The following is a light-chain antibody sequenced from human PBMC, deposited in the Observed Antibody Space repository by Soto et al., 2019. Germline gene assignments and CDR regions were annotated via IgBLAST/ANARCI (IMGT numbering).Light chain of an antibody. J-gene: IGLJ1*01. CDR1: SSDVGAYNY. V-gene: IGLV2-8*01. Sequence: QSDLTQPPSASGSPGQSVTISCTGTSSDVGAYNYVSWYQQHPGKAPKLMIYEVSKRPSWVPDRFSGSKSGNTASLTVSGLQAEDEADYYCSSYAGSNNYVFGTGTKLTVL. CDR2: EVS. CDR3: SSYAGSNNYV.